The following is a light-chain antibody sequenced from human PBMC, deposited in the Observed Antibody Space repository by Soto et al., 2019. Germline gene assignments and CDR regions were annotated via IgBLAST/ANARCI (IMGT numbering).Light chain of an antibody. CDR1: SSNIGAGYD. J-gene: IGLJ3*02. V-gene: IGLV1-40*01. CDR2: GNS. CDR3: QSYDSSLSGWV. Sequence: QSVLTQPPSVSGAPGQRVTISCTGSSSNIGAGYDVHWYQQLPGTAPKVLIHGNSNRPSGVPDRFSGSKSGTSASLVITGLQVEDEADYYCQSYDSSLSGWVFGGGTKVTVL.